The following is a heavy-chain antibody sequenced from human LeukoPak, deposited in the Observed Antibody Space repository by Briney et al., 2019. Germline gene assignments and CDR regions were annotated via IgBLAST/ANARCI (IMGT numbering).Heavy chain of an antibody. CDR1: GFTFSSYG. CDR3: AKGTTYQLLPDY. D-gene: IGHD2-2*01. CDR2: ISGSGGST. V-gene: IGHV3-23*01. J-gene: IGHJ4*02. Sequence: GGTLRLPCAASGFTFSSYGMCWVRQAPGKGLEWVSAISGSGGSTYYADSVKGRFTISRDNSKNTLYLQMNSLRAEDTAVYYCAKGTTYQLLPDYWGQGTLVTVSS.